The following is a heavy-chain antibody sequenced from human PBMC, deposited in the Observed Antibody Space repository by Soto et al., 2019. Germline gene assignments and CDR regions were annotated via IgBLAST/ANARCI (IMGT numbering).Heavy chain of an antibody. Sequence: SVKVSCKASGVTFSSYAISWVRQAPGQGLEWMGGIIPIFGTANYAQKFQGRVTITADESTSTAYMELSSLRSEDTAVYYCARTSDDFWSGYYKAFDYWGQGTLVTVSS. V-gene: IGHV1-69*13. CDR3: ARTSDDFWSGYYKAFDY. D-gene: IGHD3-3*01. CDR2: IIPIFGTA. CDR1: GVTFSSYA. J-gene: IGHJ4*02.